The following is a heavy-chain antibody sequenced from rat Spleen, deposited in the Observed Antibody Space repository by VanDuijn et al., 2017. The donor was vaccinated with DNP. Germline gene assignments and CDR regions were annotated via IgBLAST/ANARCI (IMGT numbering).Heavy chain of an antibody. CDR2: ISNDGETA. J-gene: IGHJ4*01. CDR1: GFTFGDYH. Sequence: EVQLVQSGGGLVQPGRSLRLSCTTSGFTFGDYHMAWVRQAPTKGLEWVAFISNDGETAYYPDYVKGRFTISRDNAKSTRYLQMDSLSSEDTANYYCATHGDGYYPLYAMDAWGQGTSVTVSS. D-gene: IGHD1-12*03. CDR3: ATHGDGYYPLYAMDA. V-gene: IGHV5-25*01.